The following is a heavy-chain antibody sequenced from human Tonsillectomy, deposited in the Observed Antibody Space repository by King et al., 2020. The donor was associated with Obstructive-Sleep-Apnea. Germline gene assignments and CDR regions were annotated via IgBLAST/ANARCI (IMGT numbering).Heavy chain of an antibody. CDR2: ISWNSGSI. J-gene: IGHJ6*02. V-gene: IGHV3-9*01. CDR3: AKDRAAAGILFDYYYYGMDV. Sequence: VQLVESGGGLVQPGRSLRLSCAASGFTFDDYAMHWVRQAPGKGLEGVSGISWNSGSIGYADSVKGRFTISRDNAKNSLYLQMNSLRAEDTALYYCAKDRAAAGILFDYYYYGMDVWGQGTTVTVSS. CDR1: GFTFDDYA. D-gene: IGHD6-13*01.